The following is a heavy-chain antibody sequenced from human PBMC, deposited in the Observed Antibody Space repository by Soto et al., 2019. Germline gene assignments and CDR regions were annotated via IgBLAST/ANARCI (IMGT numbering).Heavy chain of an antibody. CDR2: TYYRSKWYN. J-gene: IGHJ6*02. Sequence: SQTLSLTCAISGDSVSSISAAWNWIRQSPSRGLEWLGRTYYRSKWYNDYAVSVKSRITINPDTSKNQFSPQLNSVTPEDTAVYYCARDWESYSSSWYGGMDVWGQGTTVTVSS. CDR1: GDSVSSISAA. V-gene: IGHV6-1*01. D-gene: IGHD6-13*01. CDR3: ARDWESYSSSWYGGMDV.